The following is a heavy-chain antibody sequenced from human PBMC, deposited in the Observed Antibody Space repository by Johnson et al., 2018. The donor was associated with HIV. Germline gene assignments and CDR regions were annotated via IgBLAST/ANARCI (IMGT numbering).Heavy chain of an antibody. Sequence: VQLVESGGGLVQPGGSLKLSCAASGFTFSGSAMHWVRQASGKGLEWVGRIRSKANSYATAYAASVKGRFTISRDDSKNTAYLQMNSLRAEDTAVYYCARDRGAIVGVWGQGTMVTVSS. CDR2: IRSKANSYAT. D-gene: IGHD2-21*01. CDR3: ARDRGAIVGV. J-gene: IGHJ3*01. CDR1: GFTFSGSA. V-gene: IGHV3-73*01.